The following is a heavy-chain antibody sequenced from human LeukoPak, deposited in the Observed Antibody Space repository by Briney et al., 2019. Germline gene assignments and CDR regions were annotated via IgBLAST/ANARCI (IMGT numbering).Heavy chain of an antibody. J-gene: IGHJ4*02. CDR3: ARYGPDDSPFDY. Sequence: PGGSLRLSCAASEFTFSNFYMSWVRQAPGKGLEWVANIKQDGSEKYYVDSVKGRFTISRDNAKNSLYLQMNSLRADEDTAVYYCARYGPDDSPFDYWGQGTLVTVSS. D-gene: IGHD3-3*01. V-gene: IGHV3-7*01. CDR2: IKQDGSEK. CDR1: EFTFSNFY.